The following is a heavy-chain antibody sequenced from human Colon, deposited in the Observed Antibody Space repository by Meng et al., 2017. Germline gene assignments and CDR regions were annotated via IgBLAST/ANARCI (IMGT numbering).Heavy chain of an antibody. D-gene: IGHD4-23*01. Sequence: QVQVVQSGAEVNEPGASMKVACKPSGYPFSHYALHWVRQAPGQRLEWMGWINPGNGDTKSSHKFQGRLTITRDTSASTAYMELSSLRSEDTAVYYCAKDQDFGGTPDSWGQGTLVTVSS. CDR1: GYPFSHYA. V-gene: IGHV1-3*01. CDR2: INPGNGDT. J-gene: IGHJ4*02. CDR3: AKDQDFGGTPDS.